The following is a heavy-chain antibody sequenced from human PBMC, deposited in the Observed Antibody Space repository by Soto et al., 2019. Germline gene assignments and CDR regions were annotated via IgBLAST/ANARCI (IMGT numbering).Heavy chain of an antibody. CDR3: ASGGVAVMPLYWDY. Sequence: PSETLSLTCTVSGGSISSYYWSWIRQPPGKGLEWIGYIYYSGSTNYNPSLKSRATISVDTSKNQFSLKLSSVTTADTVAYYCASGGVAVMPLYWDYWGQGTLVTVSS. J-gene: IGHJ4*02. D-gene: IGHD2-8*02. CDR2: IYYSGST. V-gene: IGHV4-59*01. CDR1: GGSISSYY.